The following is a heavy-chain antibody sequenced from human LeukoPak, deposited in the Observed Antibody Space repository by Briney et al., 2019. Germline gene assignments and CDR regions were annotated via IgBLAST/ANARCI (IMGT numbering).Heavy chain of an antibody. CDR2: IDTNDGTR. CDR1: GYTLTRYY. CDR3: ARDIAVTGTGYYYGMDV. J-gene: IGHJ6*02. V-gene: IGHV1-46*01. Sequence: GSSVKVSCKASGYTLTRYYRHWARQAPGQGLEGMGIIDTNDGTRSHAQKFQGRVTMTRDTSTSTVYMELSSLRSDYTALYYCARDIAVTGTGYYYGMDVWGQGTTVTVSS. D-gene: IGHD6-19*01.